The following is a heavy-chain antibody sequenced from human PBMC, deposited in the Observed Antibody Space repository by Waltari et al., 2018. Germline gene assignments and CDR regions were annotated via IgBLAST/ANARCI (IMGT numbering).Heavy chain of an antibody. Sequence: QVYLVQSGAELKKPGASVKVSCKASGYTFTKYYMHWVRQAPGQGLEWMGWIHGGNGNTKYSKKFQDRLSISQDTSATTVYMELSSLTSEDTAVYYCAKTQYDFWSAYFDYWGQGTLVTVSS. V-gene: IGHV1-3*01. J-gene: IGHJ4*02. CDR3: AKTQYDFWSAYFDY. CDR2: IHGGNGNT. D-gene: IGHD3-3*01. CDR1: GYTFTKYY.